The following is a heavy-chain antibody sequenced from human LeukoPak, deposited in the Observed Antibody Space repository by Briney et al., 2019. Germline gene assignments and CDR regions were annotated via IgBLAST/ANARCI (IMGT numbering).Heavy chain of an antibody. D-gene: IGHD1-26*01. CDR1: GYTFTSYG. J-gene: IGHJ4*02. Sequence: VASVKVSCKASGYTFTSYGISWVRQAPGQGLEWMAWISGYNGNTNCVQKFQDRLTMTTDTSTSTAYLELTSLSSDDTAVYYCARDWGAPHTLNFDSWGQGTLVTVSS. V-gene: IGHV1-18*01. CDR3: ARDWGAPHTLNFDS. CDR2: ISGYNGNT.